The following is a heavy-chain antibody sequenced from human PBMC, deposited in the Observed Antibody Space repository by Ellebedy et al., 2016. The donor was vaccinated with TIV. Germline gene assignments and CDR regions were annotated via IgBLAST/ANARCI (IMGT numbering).Heavy chain of an antibody. CDR3: ARELLWFGESFYGLDV. V-gene: IGHV1-18*01. D-gene: IGHD3-10*01. CDR2: LSTYNGNT. Sequence: AASVKVSCKTSGYSFTSYGINWVRQAPGQGLEWMGWLSTYNGNTNYAQKLQGRVPMTTDTSTSTAYMELRSLRSDDTAVYYCARELLWFGESFYGLDVWGQGTTVTVSS. J-gene: IGHJ6*02. CDR1: GYSFTSYG.